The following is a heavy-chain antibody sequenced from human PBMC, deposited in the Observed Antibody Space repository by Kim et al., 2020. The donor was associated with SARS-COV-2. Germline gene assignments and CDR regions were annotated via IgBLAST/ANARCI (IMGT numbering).Heavy chain of an antibody. V-gene: IGHV4-61*01. D-gene: IGHD3-3*01. CDR1: GGSVSSGSYY. Sequence: SETLSLTCTVSGGSVSSGSYYWSWIRQPPGKGLEWIGYIYYSGSTNYNPSLKSRVTISVDTSKNQFSLKLSSVTAADTAVYYCAREGRITIFGVVIMDNWFDPWGQGTLVTVSS. CDR3: AREGRITIFGVVIMDNWFDP. J-gene: IGHJ5*02. CDR2: IYYSGST.